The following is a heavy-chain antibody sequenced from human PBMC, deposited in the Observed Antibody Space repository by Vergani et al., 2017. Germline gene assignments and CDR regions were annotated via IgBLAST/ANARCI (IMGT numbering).Heavy chain of an antibody. CDR2: IYWDDDK. Sequence: QITLKESGPTLVKPTQTLTLTCTFSGFSLSTSGVGVGWIRQPPGKALEWLALIYWDDDKRYSPSLKSRLTITKDTSKNQVVLTMTNMDPVDTATYYCARDYDFWSGYYQYFDYWGQGTLVTVSS. D-gene: IGHD3-3*01. CDR3: ARDYDFWSGYYQYFDY. J-gene: IGHJ4*02. CDR1: GFSLSTSGVG. V-gene: IGHV2-5*02.